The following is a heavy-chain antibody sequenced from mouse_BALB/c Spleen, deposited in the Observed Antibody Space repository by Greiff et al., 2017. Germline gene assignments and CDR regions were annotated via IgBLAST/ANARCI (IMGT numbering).Heavy chain of an antibody. D-gene: IGHD2-1*01. V-gene: IGHV3-2*02. CDR2: ISYSGST. Sequence: VQLKESGPGLVKPSQSLSLTCTVTGYSITSDYAWNWIRQFPGNKLEWMGYISYSGSTSYNPSLKSRISITRDTSKNQFFLQLNSVTTEDTATYYCARSKVYYGNYLAWFAYWGQGTLVTVSA. J-gene: IGHJ3*01. CDR3: ARSKVYYGNYLAWFAY. CDR1: GYSITSDYA.